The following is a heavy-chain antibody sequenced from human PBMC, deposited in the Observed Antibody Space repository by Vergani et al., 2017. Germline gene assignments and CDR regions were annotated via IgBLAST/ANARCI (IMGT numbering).Heavy chain of an antibody. CDR2: IRNKAYGGTT. J-gene: IGHJ4*02. CDR1: GFSFGDYA. V-gene: IGHV3-49*04. CDR3: SRERGCSFGYSGY. D-gene: IGHD5-18*01. Sequence: EVQLVESGGGLVPPGRSLRLSCAASGFSFGDYAMTWVRQAPGKGLEWVAFIRNKAYGGTTEYAASVKGRFTISRDDSKRLAYLQLSGLKTEDTAVYFCSRERGCSFGYSGYWGQGTLGTVSS.